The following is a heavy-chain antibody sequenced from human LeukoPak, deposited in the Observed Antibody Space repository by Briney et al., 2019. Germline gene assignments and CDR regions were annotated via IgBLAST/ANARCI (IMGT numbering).Heavy chain of an antibody. CDR1: GFTFSSYA. CDR3: ARDPVEMATYFDY. D-gene: IGHD5-24*01. J-gene: IGHJ4*02. CDR2: ISYDGSNK. V-gene: IGHV3-30-3*01. Sequence: PGGSLRLSCAASGFTFSSYAMHWVRQAPGKGLEWVAVISYDGSNKYYADSVKGRFTISRDNSKNTLYLQMNSLRAEDTAVYYCARDPVEMATYFDYWGQGTLVTVSS.